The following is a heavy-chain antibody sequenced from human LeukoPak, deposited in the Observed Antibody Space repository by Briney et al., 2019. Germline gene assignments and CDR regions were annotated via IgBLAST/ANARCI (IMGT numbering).Heavy chain of an antibody. V-gene: IGHV3-53*01. CDR3: ARDFVYCSGGSCYHAFDI. J-gene: IGHJ3*02. CDR1: ELSVSTNC. D-gene: IGHD2-15*01. CDR2: IYSDSST. Sequence: GGSLRLSCAASELSVSTNCMTWVRQAPGKGLEWVSFIYSDSSTYYADSVRGRFTISRDNSKNTVYLQMNSLRAEDTAVYYCARDFVYCSGGSCYHAFDIWGQGTMVTVSS.